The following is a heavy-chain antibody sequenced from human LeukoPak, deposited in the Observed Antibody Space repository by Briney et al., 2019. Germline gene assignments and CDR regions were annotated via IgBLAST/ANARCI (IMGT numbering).Heavy chain of an antibody. V-gene: IGHV3-30-3*01. D-gene: IGHD3-16*02. CDR3: ARDPYYDYVWGSYRAGGYFDY. CDR1: GFTVSSNY. CDR2: ISYDGSNK. Sequence: GGSLRLSCAASGFTVSSNYMSWVRQAPGKGLEWVAVISYDGSNKYYADSVKGRFTISRDNSKNTLYLQMNSLRAEDTAVYYCARDPYYDYVWGSYRAGGYFDYWGQGTLVTVSS. J-gene: IGHJ4*02.